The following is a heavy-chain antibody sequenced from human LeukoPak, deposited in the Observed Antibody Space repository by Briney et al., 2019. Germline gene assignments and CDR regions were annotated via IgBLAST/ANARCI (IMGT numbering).Heavy chain of an antibody. V-gene: IGHV3-48*02. Sequence: GGSLRLSCAASGFMFSTYSMNWVRQAPGKGVEWVSYISSSSSTIYYADSVKGRFTISRDNAKNSLYLQMNSLRDEDTAVYYCARPMVRGVLYFDYWGQGTLVTVSS. CDR2: ISSSSSTI. CDR3: ARPMVRGVLYFDY. D-gene: IGHD3-10*01. J-gene: IGHJ4*02. CDR1: GFMFSTYS.